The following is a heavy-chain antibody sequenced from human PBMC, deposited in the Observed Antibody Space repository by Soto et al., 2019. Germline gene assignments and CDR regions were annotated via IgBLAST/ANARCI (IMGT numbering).Heavy chain of an antibody. J-gene: IGHJ5*01. CDR2: IYPYESVT. D-gene: IGHD2-21*01. V-gene: IGHV5-51*01. CDR1: VGKECSYW. CDR3: AKQNSAYEIAARSRHS. Sequence: KRSGKRSVGKECSYWWSPERQKNGKGLEWMGIIYPYESVTIYSPSFVGQVTISADKSISTVYLQWSSLEASDTAIFFCAKQNSAYEIAARSRHSCG.